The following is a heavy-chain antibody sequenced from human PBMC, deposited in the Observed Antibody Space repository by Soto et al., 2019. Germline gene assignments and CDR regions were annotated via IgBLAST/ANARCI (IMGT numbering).Heavy chain of an antibody. CDR2: INHSGST. D-gene: IGHD3-10*01. CDR3: ARGRRFGELLLKYYYYYYGMDV. V-gene: IGHV4-34*01. Sequence: PSETLSLTCAVYGGSFSGYYWSWIRQPPGKGLEWIGEINHSGSTNYNPSLKSRVTISVDTSKNQFSLKLSSVTAADTAVYYCARGRRFGELLLKYYYYYYGMDVWGQGTTVTVSS. CDR1: GGSFSGYY. J-gene: IGHJ6*02.